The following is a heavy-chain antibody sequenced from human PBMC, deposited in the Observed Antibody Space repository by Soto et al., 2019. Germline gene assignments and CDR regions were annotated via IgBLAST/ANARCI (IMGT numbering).Heavy chain of an antibody. J-gene: IGHJ3*01. CDR2: VNHRGST. Sequence: QVQLKQWGAGLLKPSETLSLTCAVNGGSFTGYYWTYIRQSPEKGLEWIGEVNHRGSTTYNPSLKSRVTISVDASNNQFSLNLRSVTAADTAVYYCGRSPPFSSFRGFDVWGQGTMVTVSS. CDR3: GRSPPFSSFRGFDV. V-gene: IGHV4-34*02. D-gene: IGHD6-6*01. CDR1: GGSFTGYY.